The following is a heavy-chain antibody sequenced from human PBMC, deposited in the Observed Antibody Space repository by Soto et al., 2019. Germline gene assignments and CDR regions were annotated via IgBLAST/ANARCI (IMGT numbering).Heavy chain of an antibody. D-gene: IGHD6-19*01. CDR3: ARDRGSSGWLDYYYYGMDV. V-gene: IGHV1-2*02. J-gene: IGHJ6*01. Sequence: GSVKVCWKASGYAFTGYYMHLVRQAPGQGLEWMGWINPNSGGTNYAQKFQGRVTMTRDTSISTAYMELSRLRSDDTAVYYCARDRGSSGWLDYYYYGMDVWGQGTTVTVSS. CDR1: GYAFTGYY. CDR2: INPNSGGT.